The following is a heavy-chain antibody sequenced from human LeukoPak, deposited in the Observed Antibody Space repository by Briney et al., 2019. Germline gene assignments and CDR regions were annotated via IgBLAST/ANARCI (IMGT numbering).Heavy chain of an antibody. Sequence: PGGSLRLSCAASGFTFSSYAMHWVRQAPDKGLEWVAVISYDGSNKYYADSVKGRFTISRDNSKNTLYLQMNSLRAEDTAVYYCARPLYGSGSYFGYWGQGTLVTVSS. J-gene: IGHJ4*02. CDR3: ARPLYGSGSYFGY. D-gene: IGHD3-10*01. CDR1: GFTFSSYA. CDR2: ISYDGSNK. V-gene: IGHV3-30*04.